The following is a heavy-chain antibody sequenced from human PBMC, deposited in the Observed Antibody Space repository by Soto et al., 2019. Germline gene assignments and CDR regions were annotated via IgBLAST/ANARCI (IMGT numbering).Heavy chain of an antibody. D-gene: IGHD3-22*01. CDR3: ARSYYYDSSGYAEYYFDY. Sequence: GESLKISCKGSGYSFTSYWIGWVRQMPGKGLEWMGIIYPGDSDTRYSPSFQGQVTISADKSISTAYLQWSSLKASDTAMYYCARSYYYDSSGYAEYYFDYWGQGTLVTVSS. CDR1: GYSFTSYW. V-gene: IGHV5-51*01. J-gene: IGHJ4*02. CDR2: IYPGDSDT.